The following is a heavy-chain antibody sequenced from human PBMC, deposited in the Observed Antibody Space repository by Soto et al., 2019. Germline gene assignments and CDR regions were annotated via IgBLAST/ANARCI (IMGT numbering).Heavy chain of an antibody. CDR1: GDSVTGNTAG. V-gene: IGHV6-1*01. CDR2: TYYRSKWYY. J-gene: IGHJ6*02. CDR3: ASGMLVRGAYYVDV. D-gene: IGHD3-10*01. Sequence: SPTLALPWGISGDSVTGNTAGWNWIRQSPSRGLEWLGGTYYRSKWYYDYAGSVKGRMTINPDTSRNQFSLQLNSVSPEATAVYYCASGMLVRGAYYVDVWGPGTTVTVSS.